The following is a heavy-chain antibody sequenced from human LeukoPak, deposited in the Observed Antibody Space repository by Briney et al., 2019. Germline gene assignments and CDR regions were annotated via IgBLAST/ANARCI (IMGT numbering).Heavy chain of an antibody. CDR2: INHSGST. V-gene: IGHV4-34*01. CDR1: GGSFSGYY. D-gene: IGHD1-1*01. CDR3: ARAKNMEGWFDP. J-gene: IGHJ5*02. Sequence: LSETLSLTCAVYGGSFSGYYWSWIRQPPGKGLEWIGEINHSGSTNYNPSLKSRVTISVDTSKNQFSLKLSSVTAADTAVYYCARAKNMEGWFDPWGQGTLVTVSS.